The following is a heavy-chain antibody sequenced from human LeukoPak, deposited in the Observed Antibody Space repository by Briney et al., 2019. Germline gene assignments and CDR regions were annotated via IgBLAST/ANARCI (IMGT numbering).Heavy chain of an antibody. CDR1: GFTFSNYA. D-gene: IGHD6-19*01. V-gene: IGHV3-23*01. J-gene: IGHJ4*02. CDR2: ISGSGDST. CDR3: AKSRGVAGFDY. Sequence: PGGSLRLSCAASGFTFSNYAMSWVRQAPGKGLEWVSAISGSGDSTYYADSVKGRFTISRDNSKNTLYLQMNSLRAEDTAIYYCAKSRGVAGFDYWGQGTLVTVSS.